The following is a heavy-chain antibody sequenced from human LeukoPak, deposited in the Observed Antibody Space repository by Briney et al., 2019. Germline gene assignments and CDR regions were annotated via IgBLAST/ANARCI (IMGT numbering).Heavy chain of an antibody. J-gene: IGHJ5*02. CDR2: VDPEDGET. CDR1: GCTFTDYY. Sequence: ASVKVSCKVSGCTFTDYYMDWVQQAPGKGLEWIGLVDPEDGETIYAEKFQGRVTITADTSTDTAYMELSSLRSEDTAVYYCATAARGDGDWFDPWGQGTLVTVSS. V-gene: IGHV1-69-2*01. D-gene: IGHD2-15*01. CDR3: ATAARGDGDWFDP.